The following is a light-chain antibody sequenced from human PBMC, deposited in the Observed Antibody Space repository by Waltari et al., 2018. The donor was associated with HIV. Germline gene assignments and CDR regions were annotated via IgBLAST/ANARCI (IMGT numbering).Light chain of an antibody. CDR1: SSDVGAYNY. V-gene: IGLV2-11*01. CDR3: CSYAGSDTYV. Sequence: QSALTQPRSVSGSPGQSVTISCTGTSSDVGAYNYVSWYQQHPDKAPKLMIYDVNKRPSGVPDRFSGSQSGNTASLTISALQAEDEANYYCCSYAGSDTYVFGTGTKVTVL. J-gene: IGLJ1*01. CDR2: DVN.